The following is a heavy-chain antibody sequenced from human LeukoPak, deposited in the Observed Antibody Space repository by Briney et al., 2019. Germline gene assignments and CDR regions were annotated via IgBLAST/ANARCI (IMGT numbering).Heavy chain of an antibody. V-gene: IGHV3-21*01. D-gene: IGHD3-10*01. CDR3: ARDKVRFGELRFDY. Sequence: GGSLRLSCAASGFTFSSYSMNWVRQAPGKGLEWVSSISSSSSYMYYADSVKGRFTISRDNAKNSLYLQMNSLRAEDTAVYYCARDKVRFGELRFDYWGQGTLVTVSS. J-gene: IGHJ4*02. CDR2: ISSSSSYM. CDR1: GFTFSSYS.